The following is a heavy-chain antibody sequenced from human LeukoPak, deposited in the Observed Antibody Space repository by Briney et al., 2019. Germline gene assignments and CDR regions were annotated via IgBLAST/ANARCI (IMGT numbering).Heavy chain of an antibody. J-gene: IGHJ4*02. CDR1: GFTFSSYG. D-gene: IGHD6-13*01. CDR2: IWFDGNNK. CDR3: ARVSAAASFDY. Sequence: GGSLRLSCAASGFTFSSYGLHWVRQAPGKGLEWVAVIWFDGNNKYYADSVKGRFTISRDNSKNTLYLQMNSLRAEDTAVYYCARVSAAASFDYWGQGTLVTVSS. V-gene: IGHV3-33*01.